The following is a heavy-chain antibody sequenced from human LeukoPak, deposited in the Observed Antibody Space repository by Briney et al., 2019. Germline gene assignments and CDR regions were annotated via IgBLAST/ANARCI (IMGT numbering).Heavy chain of an antibody. J-gene: IGHJ3*02. CDR3: VREMGRVVVPAAIAAFDI. Sequence: GGSLRLSCAASGFTFSSYAMHWVRQAPGKGLEWVAVISYDGSNKYYADSVKGRFTISRDNSKNTLYLQMNSLRAEDTAVYYCVREMGRVVVPAAIAAFDIWGQGTMVTVSS. V-gene: IGHV3-30*01. D-gene: IGHD2-2*01. CDR2: ISYDGSNK. CDR1: GFTFSSYA.